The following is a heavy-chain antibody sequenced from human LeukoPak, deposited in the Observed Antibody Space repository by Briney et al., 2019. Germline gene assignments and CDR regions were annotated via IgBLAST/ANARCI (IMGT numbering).Heavy chain of an antibody. V-gene: IGHV5-51*01. Sequence: GEALKISWKGSGNTITTYWICWGRPMPRKGLEWMGIIYPGDSDTRYSPSFQGQVTISADKSISTAYLQWNSLKASDTAMYYCARHVVGGPVAGLGYWGQGTLVTVSS. CDR2: IYPGDSDT. CDR1: GNTITTYW. CDR3: ARHVVGGPVAGLGY. D-gene: IGHD6-19*01. J-gene: IGHJ4*02.